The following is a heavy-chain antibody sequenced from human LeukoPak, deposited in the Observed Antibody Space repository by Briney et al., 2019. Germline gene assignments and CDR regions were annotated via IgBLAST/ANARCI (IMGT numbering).Heavy chain of an antibody. J-gene: IGHJ6*02. CDR2: ISGSGGST. D-gene: IGHD6-13*01. Sequence: GGSLRLSCAASGFTFSSYAMSWVRQAPGKGLEWVSAISGSGGSTSYPDSVKGRFTISRDNFKNTVYLQMNSMRAEDSAVYYCASEGYSSSWYSRLRYYCYGMDVWGQGTTVTVSS. CDR3: ASEGYSSSWYSRLRYYCYGMDV. CDR1: GFTFSSYA. V-gene: IGHV3-23*01.